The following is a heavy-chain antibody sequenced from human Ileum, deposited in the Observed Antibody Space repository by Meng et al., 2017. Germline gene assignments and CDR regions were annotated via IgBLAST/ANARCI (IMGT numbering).Heavy chain of an antibody. J-gene: IGHJ4*02. CDR3: ATSNDRDVYYLGY. D-gene: IGHD3-22*01. CDR1: GTW. Sequence: QVPLQGSGPGLVKPSGTLSLTCAVSGTWWSWVRQPPGKGLEWIGEIFQSGRTNYNPSLKSRVTISIDKSKSQISLQLSAVTAADTAVYSCATSNDRDVYYLGYWGQGTLVTVSS. CDR2: IFQSGRT. V-gene: IGHV4-4*02.